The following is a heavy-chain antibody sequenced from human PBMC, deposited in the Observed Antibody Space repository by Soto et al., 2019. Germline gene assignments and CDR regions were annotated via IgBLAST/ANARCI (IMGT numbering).Heavy chain of an antibody. CDR2: IYYSGST. J-gene: IGHJ4*02. Sequence: SETLSLTCTVSGGSISSYYWSWIRQPPGKGLEWIGYIYYSGSTNYNPSLKSRVTISVDTSKNQFSLKLSSVTAADTAVYYCAREGLSGYLDYWGQGTLVTVSS. V-gene: IGHV4-59*01. CDR1: GGSISSYY. CDR3: AREGLSGYLDY. D-gene: IGHD1-26*01.